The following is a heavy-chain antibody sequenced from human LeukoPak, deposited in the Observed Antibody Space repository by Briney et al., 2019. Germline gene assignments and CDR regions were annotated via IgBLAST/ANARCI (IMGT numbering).Heavy chain of an antibody. V-gene: IGHV1-24*01. J-gene: IGHJ3*02. CDR3: ARDPLDTGTFDI. CDR2: FDPEDGET. CDR1: GYTLTELS. D-gene: IGHD5-18*01. Sequence: ASVKVSCKVSGYTLTELSMHWVRQAPGKGLEWMGGFDPEDGETIYAQKFQGRVTMTRDTSISTAYMELSRLRSDDTAVYYYARDPLDTGTFDIWGQGTMVTVSS.